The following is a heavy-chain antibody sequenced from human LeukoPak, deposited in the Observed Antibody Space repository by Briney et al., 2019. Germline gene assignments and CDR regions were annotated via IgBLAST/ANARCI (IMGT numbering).Heavy chain of an antibody. J-gene: IGHJ4*02. CDR3: ARLSKGIAVAGTWVDY. V-gene: IGHV4-4*07. D-gene: IGHD6-19*01. CDR2: IYVGGRT. CDR1: GASISSFY. Sequence: SETLSLTCTVSGASISSFYWSWIRQPAGKGLEWIGRIYVGGRTNYNPSLKSRVTMSLDTSKNQFSLKLSSVTAADTAVYYCARLSKGIAVAGTWVDYWGQGTLVTVSS.